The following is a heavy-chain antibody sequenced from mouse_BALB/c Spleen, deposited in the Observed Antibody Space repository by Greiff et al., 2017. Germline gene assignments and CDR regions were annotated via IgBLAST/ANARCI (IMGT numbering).Heavy chain of an antibody. CDR1: GFNIKDTY. V-gene: IGHV14-3*02. CDR3: AREDYYGSSYEGY. D-gene: IGHD1-1*01. CDR2: IDPANGNT. J-gene: IGHJ2*01. Sequence: VQLQQSGAELVKPGASVKLSCTASGFNIKDTYMHWVKQRPEQGLEWIGRIDPANGNTKYDPKFQGKATITADTSSNTAYLQLSSLTSEDTAVYYCAREDYYGSSYEGYWGQGTTLTVSS.